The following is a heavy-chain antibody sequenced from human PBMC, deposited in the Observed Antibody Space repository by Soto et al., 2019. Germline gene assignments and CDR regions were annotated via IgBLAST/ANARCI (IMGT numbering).Heavy chain of an antibody. V-gene: IGHV3-7*01. CDR3: ARDRPLGGFDAFDI. CDR1: GFTFSSYW. D-gene: IGHD5-12*01. Sequence: GGSLRLSCAASGFTFSSYWMSWVRQAPGKGLEWVANIKQDGSEKYYVDSVKGRFTISRDNAKNSLYLQMNSLRAEDTAVYYCARDRPLGGFDAFDIWGQGTMVTVSS. CDR2: IKQDGSEK. J-gene: IGHJ3*02.